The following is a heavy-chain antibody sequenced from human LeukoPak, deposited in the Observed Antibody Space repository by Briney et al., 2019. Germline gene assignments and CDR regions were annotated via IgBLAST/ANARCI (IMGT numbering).Heavy chain of an antibody. V-gene: IGHV3-30*04. CDR1: GFTFSSYA. Sequence: GGSLRLSCAASGFTFSSYAMHWVRQAPGKGLEWVAVISYDGSNKYYADSVEGRFTISRDNSKNTLYLQMNSLRAEDTAVYYCAREPQSLYSYGSPRFDYWGQGTLVTVSS. D-gene: IGHD5-18*01. CDR3: AREPQSLYSYGSPRFDY. CDR2: ISYDGSNK. J-gene: IGHJ4*02.